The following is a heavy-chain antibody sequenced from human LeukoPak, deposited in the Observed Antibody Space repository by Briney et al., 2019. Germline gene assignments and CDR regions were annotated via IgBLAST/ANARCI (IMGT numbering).Heavy chain of an antibody. D-gene: IGHD3-10*01. CDR2: ISAYNGNT. CDR1: GYTFTSYG. Sequence: ASVKVSCKASGYTFTSYGISWVRQAPGQGLEWMGWISAYNGNTGYAQKFQGRVTMTRNTSLSTAYMELSSLRSEDTAVYYCARWAMVRGVIIYYYYGMDVWGQGTTVTVSS. J-gene: IGHJ6*02. V-gene: IGHV1-8*02. CDR3: ARWAMVRGVIIYYYYGMDV.